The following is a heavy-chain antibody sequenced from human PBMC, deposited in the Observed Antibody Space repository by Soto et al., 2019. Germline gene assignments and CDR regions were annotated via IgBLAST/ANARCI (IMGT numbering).Heavy chain of an antibody. D-gene: IGHD3-3*02. V-gene: IGHV1-69*12. CDR1: GGTFRTSA. CDR3: ARDKDRQQLGGNYYYILDV. CDR2: IMPVFPPP. Sequence: QVQLVQSGAEVKKPGSSVRVSCKTSGGTFRTSAISWVRQAPGQGLEWMGGIMPVFPPPDYAQKFQGRVTIAADYSTSTVYMELSRLPSEDTAVYYCARDKDRQQLGGNYYYILDVWGQGTTVTVSS. J-gene: IGHJ6*02.